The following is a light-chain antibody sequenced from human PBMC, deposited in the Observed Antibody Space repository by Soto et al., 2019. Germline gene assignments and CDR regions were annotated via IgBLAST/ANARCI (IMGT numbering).Light chain of an antibody. CDR2: DIT. CDR1: SRDVGAYNF. J-gene: IGLJ3*02. V-gene: IGLV2-14*03. Sequence: QLVLTQPASVSGSPGQSITISCTGISRDVGAYNFVSWYQQHPGGAPKLIIYDITDRPSGISSRFSGSRSGSTASLTISGLQAEDEADYYCSSYTTVNNLWVFGGGTKLTVL. CDR3: SSYTTVNNLWV.